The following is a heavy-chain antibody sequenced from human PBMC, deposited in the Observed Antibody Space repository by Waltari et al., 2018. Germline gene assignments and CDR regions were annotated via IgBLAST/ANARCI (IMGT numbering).Heavy chain of an antibody. Sequence: EVQLVESGGGLVQPGGSLRLSCAASGFTFSSYAINCVRQAPGKGRGWVSYISSSGRTIYYADSVKGRFTISRDNAKNSLYLQMNSLRAEDTAVYYCAIERGGSLYAFDIWGQGTMVTVSS. CDR2: ISSSGRTI. D-gene: IGHD3-10*01. V-gene: IGHV3-48*03. J-gene: IGHJ3*02. CDR3: AIERGGSLYAFDI. CDR1: GFTFSSYA.